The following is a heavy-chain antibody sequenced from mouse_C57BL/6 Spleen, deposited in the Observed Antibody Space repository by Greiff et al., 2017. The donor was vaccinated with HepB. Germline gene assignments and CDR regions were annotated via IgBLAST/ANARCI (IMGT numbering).Heavy chain of an antibody. J-gene: IGHJ3*01. CDR3: ARNSAYGLWFAY. Sequence: QVQLQQSGPGLVQPSQSLSITCTVSGFSLTSYGVHWVRQSPGKGLEWLGVIWSGGSTDYNAAFISRLSISKDNSKSQVFFKMNSLQADDTAIYYCARNSAYGLWFAYWGQGTLVTVSA. CDR1: GFSLTSYG. CDR2: IWSGGST. D-gene: IGHD1-1*02. V-gene: IGHV2-2*01.